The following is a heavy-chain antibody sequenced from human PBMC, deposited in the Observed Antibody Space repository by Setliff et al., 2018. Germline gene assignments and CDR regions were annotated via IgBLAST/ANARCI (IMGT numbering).Heavy chain of an antibody. CDR1: GYNLDDFG. CDR3: ARVVAHTHFYDRSDYYFDGLDI. V-gene: IGHV1-18*01. J-gene: IGHJ3*02. Sequence: ASVKVSCKASGYNLDDFGINWLRQAPGQGLEWMGWIRPYIGHTIYAQKFQGRVTMTTDAPTSTAYMESTSLRHDDTAVYYCARVVAHTHFYDRSDYYFDGLDIWGQEAKVTVSS. D-gene: IGHD3-22*01. CDR2: IRPYIGHT.